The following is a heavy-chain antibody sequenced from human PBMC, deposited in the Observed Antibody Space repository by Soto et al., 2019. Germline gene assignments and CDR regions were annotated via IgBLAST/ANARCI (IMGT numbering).Heavy chain of an antibody. V-gene: IGHV4-61*01. CDR3: TRGPPRVQWFDP. CDR2: IYFTGST. CDR1: GGAVSSGTYY. Sequence: LSLTCTVSGGAVSSGTYYWSWIRQPPGKGLEWIGHIYFTGSTNYNPSLKGRVTMSLDTSRNQFSLKLSSVTAADTAVYYCTRGPPRVQWFDPWGLGTLVTVSS. J-gene: IGHJ5*02.